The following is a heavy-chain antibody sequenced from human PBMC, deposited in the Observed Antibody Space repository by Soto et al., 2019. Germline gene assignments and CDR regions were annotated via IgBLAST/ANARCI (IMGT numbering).Heavy chain of an antibody. D-gene: IGHD3-10*01. CDR2: INPNDGGT. Sequence: ASVKVSCKASGYSFNDYYIHWLRQSPGQGPEWMGWINPNDGGTKYAEKFHDRVSMTRDTFITTVYMEMSGLRSDDTAVYFCARDLNPYYGPGSLNGYFDYWGQGSLVTVSS. V-gene: IGHV1-2*02. CDR1: GYSFNDYY. J-gene: IGHJ4*02. CDR3: ARDLNPYYGPGSLNGYFDY.